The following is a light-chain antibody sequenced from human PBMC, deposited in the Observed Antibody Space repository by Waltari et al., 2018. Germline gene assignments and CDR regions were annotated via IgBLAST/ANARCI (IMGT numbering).Light chain of an antibody. Sequence: IQLTQSPDSLAVSLGERATINCKSSQSVLYSSNNKNYLAWYQQKPGQPPKLLIYWASTRESGVPDRFSGSGSGTDFTLTISSLQAEDVAVYYCQQYYSTPDTFGQGTKLEIK. CDR1: QSVLYSSNNKNY. CDR3: QQYYSTPDT. V-gene: IGKV4-1*01. J-gene: IGKJ2*01. CDR2: WAS.